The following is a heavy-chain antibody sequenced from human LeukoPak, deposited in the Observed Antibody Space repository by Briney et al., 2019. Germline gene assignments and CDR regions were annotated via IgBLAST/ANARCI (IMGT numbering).Heavy chain of an antibody. D-gene: IGHD6-13*01. CDR3: ARPVSGDGTAAAQFDY. V-gene: IGHV1-2*02. CDR1: GYTFTGDY. J-gene: IGHJ4*02. CDR2: INPNSGGT. Sequence: GAPVKVSCKASGYTFTGDYMHWVRQAPGQGLEWMGWINPNSGGTNYAQKFQGRVTMTRATSISTAYMELSRLRSDDTAVYYCARPVSGDGTAAAQFDYWGQGTLVTVSS.